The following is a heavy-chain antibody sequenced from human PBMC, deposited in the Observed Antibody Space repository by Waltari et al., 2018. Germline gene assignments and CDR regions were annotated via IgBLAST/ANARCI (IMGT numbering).Heavy chain of an antibody. CDR2: IYTSGST. D-gene: IGHD6-19*01. CDR1: GGSSSSYH. Sequence: QVQLQESGPGLVKPSETLSLTCTVSGGSSSSYHWSRIRQPAGKGLEWIGCIYTSGSTNYNPSLKSRVTISVDKSKNQFSLKLSSVTAADTAVYYCARGHSSGWYYFDYWGQGTLVTVSS. CDR3: ARGHSSGWYYFDY. V-gene: IGHV4-4*07. J-gene: IGHJ4*02.